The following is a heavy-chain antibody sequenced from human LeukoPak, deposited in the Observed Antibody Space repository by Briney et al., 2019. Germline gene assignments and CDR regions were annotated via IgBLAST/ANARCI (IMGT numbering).Heavy chain of an antibody. Sequence: GGSLRLSCAASGFTFSSYGMHWVRQAPGKGLEWVAFIQYAGSNKYYADSVKGRFTISRDNSKNTLYLQMNSLRAEDMAVYYCARGIGGGYSYGYLAYWGQGILVTVSS. J-gene: IGHJ4*02. CDR1: GFTFSSYG. D-gene: IGHD5-18*01. V-gene: IGHV3-30*02. CDR3: ARGIGGGYSYGYLAY. CDR2: IQYAGSNK.